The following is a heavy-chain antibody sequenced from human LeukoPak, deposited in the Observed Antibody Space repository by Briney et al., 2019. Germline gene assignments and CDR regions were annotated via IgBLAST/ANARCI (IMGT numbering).Heavy chain of an antibody. CDR2: IYYSGGT. J-gene: IGHJ4*02. CDR1: GDSISSYY. CDR3: ARDRGWFGELF. Sequence: SETLSLTCTVSGDSISSYYWSWIRQPPGKGLEWIGYIYYSGGTNYNPSLKSRVTISVDTSKNQFSLKLSSVTAADTAVYYCARDRGWFGELFWGQGTLVTVSS. D-gene: IGHD3-10*01. V-gene: IGHV4-59*01.